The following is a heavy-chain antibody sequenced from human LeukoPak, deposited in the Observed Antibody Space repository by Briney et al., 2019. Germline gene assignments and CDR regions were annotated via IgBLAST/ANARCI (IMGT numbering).Heavy chain of an antibody. J-gene: IGHJ4*02. D-gene: IGHD4-17*01. CDR1: GFTFSRFA. CDR3: TKDLPDYGDYIEGY. CDR2: ISGSGGTT. V-gene: IGHV3-23*01. Sequence: GGSLGLSCAASGFTFSRFAMSWLRQAPGKGLEWVSTISGSGGTTNYADSVKGRFTFSRDNSKNTLHLQMNSLRAEDTAVYYCTKDLPDYGDYIEGYWGQGTLVTVSS.